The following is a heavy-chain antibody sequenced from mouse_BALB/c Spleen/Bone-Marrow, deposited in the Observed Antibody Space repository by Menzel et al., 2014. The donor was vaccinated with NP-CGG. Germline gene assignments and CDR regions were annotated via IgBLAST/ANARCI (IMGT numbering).Heavy chain of an antibody. J-gene: IGHJ3*01. CDR1: GYSITSDYA. Sequence: DVQLQESGPGLVKPSQSLSLTCSVSGYSITSDYAWNWIRQFPGNKLEWMGYISYSGTTSYNPSLKSRISITRDTSKNQFFLQLNSVTTEDTATYFCARDYGYSWFAYWGQGTLVTVSA. CDR2: ISYSGTT. D-gene: IGHD1-2*01. V-gene: IGHV3-2*02. CDR3: ARDYGYSWFAY.